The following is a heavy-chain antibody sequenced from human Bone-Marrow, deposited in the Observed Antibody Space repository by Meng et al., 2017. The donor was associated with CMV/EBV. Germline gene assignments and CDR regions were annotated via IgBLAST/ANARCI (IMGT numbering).Heavy chain of an antibody. Sequence: SVKDSCKASGGTSNTYTFNWVRQAPGRGLEWWGGIIPYLDEPNYAQTFQGRVTITPDRSTAAYMELSSLRSEHTAVYFCAGRGPYGRALDVWGQGTLVTVSS. CDR3: AGRGPYGRALDV. CDR1: GGTSNTYT. CDR2: IIPYLDEP. V-gene: IGHV1-69*10. D-gene: IGHD3-10*01. J-gene: IGHJ3*01.